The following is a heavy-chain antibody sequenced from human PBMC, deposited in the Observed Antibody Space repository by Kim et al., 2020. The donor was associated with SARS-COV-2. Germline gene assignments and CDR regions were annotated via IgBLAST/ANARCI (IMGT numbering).Heavy chain of an antibody. V-gene: IGHV3-49*02. D-gene: IGHD6-13*01. CDR3: TRRIAAGVGDY. Sequence: TEYAASMKGRFTTSRDDSKSIAYLQMNSLKTEDTAVYYCTRRIAAGVGDYWGQGTLVTVSS. J-gene: IGHJ4*02. CDR2: T.